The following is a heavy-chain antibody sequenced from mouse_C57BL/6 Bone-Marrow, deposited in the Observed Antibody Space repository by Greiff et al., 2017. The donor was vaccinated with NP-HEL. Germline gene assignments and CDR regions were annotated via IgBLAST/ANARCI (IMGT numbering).Heavy chain of an antibody. CDR3: AKDYYGSSYGFV. CDR2: IWRGGST. CDR1: GFSLTSYG. J-gene: IGHJ1*03. V-gene: IGHV2-5*01. Sequence: VKLMESGPGLVQPSQSLSITCTVSGFSLTSYGVHWVRQSPGKGLEWLGVIWRGGSTDYNAAFMSRLSITKDNSKSQVFFKMNSLQADDTAIYYCAKDYYGSSYGFVWGTGTTVTVSS. D-gene: IGHD1-1*01.